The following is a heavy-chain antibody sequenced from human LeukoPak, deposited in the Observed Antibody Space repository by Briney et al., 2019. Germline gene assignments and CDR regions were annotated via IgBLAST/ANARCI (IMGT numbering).Heavy chain of an antibody. J-gene: IGHJ6*03. V-gene: IGHV1-2*02. Sequence: ASVKVSCKASGYTFTGYYIHWVRQAPGQGLEWMGWINPNSGGTNYAQKFQGRVTMTRDTSISTAYMELSRLRSDDTAVYYCARVPGTSSSWHTYYYYYYMDVWGKGTTVTVSS. CDR1: GYTFTGYY. D-gene: IGHD6-13*01. CDR3: ARVPGTSSSWHTYYYYYYMDV. CDR2: INPNSGGT.